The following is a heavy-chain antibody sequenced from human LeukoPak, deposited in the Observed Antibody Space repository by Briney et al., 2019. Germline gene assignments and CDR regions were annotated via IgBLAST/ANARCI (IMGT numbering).Heavy chain of an antibody. V-gene: IGHV4-39*07. CDR1: GGSISSSSYY. J-gene: IGHJ4*02. D-gene: IGHD2-15*01. CDR2: IYYSGST. CDR3: ARDRPFWYCSGGSCPYFDY. Sequence: SETLSLTCTVSGGSISSSSYYWGWIRQPPGKGLEWIGSIYYSGSTYYNPSLKSRVTISVDTSKNQFSLKLSSVTAADTAVYYCARDRPFWYCSGGSCPYFDYWGQGTLVTVSS.